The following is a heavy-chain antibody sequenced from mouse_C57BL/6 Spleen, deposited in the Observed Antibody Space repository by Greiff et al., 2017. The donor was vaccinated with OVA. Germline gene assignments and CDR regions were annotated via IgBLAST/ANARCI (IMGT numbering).Heavy chain of an antibody. D-gene: IGHD2-13*01. CDR1: GYTFTSYW. CDR2: INPSNGGT. CDR3: ASPLYSDYERWFAY. J-gene: IGHJ3*01. Sequence: QVQLQQPGTELVKPGASVKLSCKASGYTFTSYWMHWVKQRPGQGLEWIGNINPSNGGTNYNEKFKSKATLTVDKSSSTAYMQLSSQTSEDSAVYNCASPLYSDYERWFAYWGQGTLVTVSA. V-gene: IGHV1-53*01.